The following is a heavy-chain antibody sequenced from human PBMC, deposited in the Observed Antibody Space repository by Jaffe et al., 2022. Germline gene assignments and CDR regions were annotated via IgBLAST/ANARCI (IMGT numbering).Heavy chain of an antibody. CDR1: GGSFSGYY. CDR2: INHSGST. CDR3: ARVPYSSSWYLHYFDY. Sequence: QVQLQQWGAGLLKPSETLSLTCAVYGGSFSGYYWSWIRQPPGKGLEWIGEINHSGSTNYNPSLKSRVTISVDTSKNQFSLKLSSVTAADTAVYYCARVPYSSSWYLHYFDYWGQGTLVTVSS. V-gene: IGHV4-34*01. J-gene: IGHJ4*02. D-gene: IGHD6-13*01.